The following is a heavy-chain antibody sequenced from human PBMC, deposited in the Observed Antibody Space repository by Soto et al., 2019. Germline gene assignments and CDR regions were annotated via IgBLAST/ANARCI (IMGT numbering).Heavy chain of an antibody. J-gene: IGHJ4*02. CDR2: IIPIFGTA. D-gene: IGHD1-7*01. CDR1: GGTFSSYA. Sequence: ASVKVSCKASGGTFSSYAISWVRQAPGQGLEWMGGIIPIFGTANYAQKFQGRVTITADESTSTAYMELSSLRSEDTAVYYCASRDPGTSVDYWGQGTLVTVSS. V-gene: IGHV1-69*13. CDR3: ASRDPGTSVDY.